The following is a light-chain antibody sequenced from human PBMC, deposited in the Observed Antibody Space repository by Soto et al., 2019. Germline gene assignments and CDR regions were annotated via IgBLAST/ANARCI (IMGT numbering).Light chain of an antibody. CDR3: QQYRHWPPLT. V-gene: IGKV3-15*01. CDR1: QSVSSD. CDR2: GTS. J-gene: IGKJ4*01. Sequence: EILMTQSPATLSVSPGEKATLSCRASQSVSSDLAWYQQKRGQAPRLLIYGTSTRATGIPARFSGSGSGTEFTLTISNLQSADFAVYYCQQYRHWPPLTFGGGNKVEIK.